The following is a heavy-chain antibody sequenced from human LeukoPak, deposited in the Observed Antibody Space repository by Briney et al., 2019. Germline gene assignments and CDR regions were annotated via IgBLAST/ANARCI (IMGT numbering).Heavy chain of an antibody. Sequence: GGSLSLSCAASGFTFSSYWMHWVRQAPGKGLVRVSRITSDGSSTSHADSVKGRFTISRDNAKNTLYLQMNSLRAEDTAVYYCARGQPTALDFWGQGTLVTVSS. CDR1: GFTFSSYW. V-gene: IGHV3-74*01. CDR3: ARGQPTALDF. J-gene: IGHJ4*02. CDR2: ITSDGSST.